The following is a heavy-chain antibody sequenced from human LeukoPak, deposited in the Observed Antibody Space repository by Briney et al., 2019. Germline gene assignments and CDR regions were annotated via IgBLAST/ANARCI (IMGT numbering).Heavy chain of an antibody. CDR2: IYPGDPDT. CDR1: GYIFTNYW. V-gene: IGHV5-51*01. Sequence: GESLKISCKGSGYIFTNYWIGWVRQMPGKGLEWMGVIYPGDPDTRYSPSLQGQVTISADKSISTAYLQWSSLKASDSAMYYCARRTTLGGVDDHWGQGTLVTVSS. D-gene: IGHD3-16*01. CDR3: ARRTTLGGVDDH. J-gene: IGHJ4*02.